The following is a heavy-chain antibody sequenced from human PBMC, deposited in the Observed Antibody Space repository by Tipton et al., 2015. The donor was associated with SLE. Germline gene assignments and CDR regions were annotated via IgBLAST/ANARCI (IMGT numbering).Heavy chain of an antibody. CDR2: IYTSGST. J-gene: IGHJ5*02. Sequence: TLSLTCTVSGGSISSSYWSWIRQPAGKGLEWIGRIYTSGSTDYNPSLKSRVTMSVDTSKNQFSLKLSSVTAADTAVYYCARDWPSSAAGANWFDPWGQGTLVTVSS. V-gene: IGHV4-4*07. CDR3: ARDWPSSAAGANWFDP. D-gene: IGHD6-13*01. CDR1: GGSISSSY.